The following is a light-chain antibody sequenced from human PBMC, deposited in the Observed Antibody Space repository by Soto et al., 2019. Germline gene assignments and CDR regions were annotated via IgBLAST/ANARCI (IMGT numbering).Light chain of an antibody. J-gene: IGLJ2*01. CDR2: DVS. CDR1: SSDVGGHNY. Sequence: QSALTQPRSVSGSPGQSVTISCTGTSSDVGGHNYVSWYQQHPGKAPKHMIYDVSKRPSGVPDRFSGSKSGNTASLTISGLQAEDEADYYCCSYAGSYTVVFGGGTKVTVL. CDR3: CSYAGSYTVV. V-gene: IGLV2-11*01.